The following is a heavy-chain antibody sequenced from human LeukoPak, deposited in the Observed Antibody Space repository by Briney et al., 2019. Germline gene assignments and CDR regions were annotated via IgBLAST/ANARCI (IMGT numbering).Heavy chain of an antibody. J-gene: IGHJ4*02. CDR1: GFTFSDYY. Sequence: GGSLRLSCAASGFTFSDYYMSWIRQAPGKGLEWVSYISGSGSSIYYADSVKGRFTISRDNAKNSLDLQMNSLGAEDTAVYYCARRSGSYQADFDYWGQGTLVTVSS. CDR2: ISGSGSSI. D-gene: IGHD1-26*01. V-gene: IGHV3-11*01. CDR3: ARRSGSYQADFDY.